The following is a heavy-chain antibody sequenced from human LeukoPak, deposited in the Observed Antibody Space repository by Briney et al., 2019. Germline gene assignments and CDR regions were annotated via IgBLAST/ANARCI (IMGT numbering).Heavy chain of an antibody. V-gene: IGHV1-2*02. CDR2: IDPYSGGT. J-gene: IGHJ4*02. Sequence: ASVKVSCKASGYTFTGYYIHWVRQAPGQGLEWMGWIDPYSGGTNYAQKFQGRVTMTRDTSISTAYMELSRLRSDDTAVYYCARGASSYYDSSDYFDYWGQGTLVTVSS. CDR3: ARGASSYYDSSDYFDY. CDR1: GYTFTGYY. D-gene: IGHD3-22*01.